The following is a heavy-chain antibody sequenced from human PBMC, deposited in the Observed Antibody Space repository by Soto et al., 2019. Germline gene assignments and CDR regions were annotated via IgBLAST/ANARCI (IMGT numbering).Heavy chain of an antibody. Sequence: QVQLVQSGAEVKKPGSSVKVSCKASGGTFSSYAISWVRQAPGQGLVWMGGIIPIFGTAKYTQKFQGRNTITADESTSTAYVERSSLRSEDTGVYYCARDPPYSGLHGAFDIWGQGTMVTVSS. J-gene: IGHJ3*02. D-gene: IGHD1-26*01. CDR1: GGTFSSYA. CDR3: ARDPPYSGLHGAFDI. V-gene: IGHV1-69*01. CDR2: IIPIFGTA.